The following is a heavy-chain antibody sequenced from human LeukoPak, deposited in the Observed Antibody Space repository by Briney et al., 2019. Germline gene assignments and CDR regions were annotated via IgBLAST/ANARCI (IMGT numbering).Heavy chain of an antibody. Sequence: ASVKVSCKASGYTFTSYAMHWVRQAPGQRLEWMGWINAGNGNTKYSQKFQGRVTITRDTSASTAYMELSSLRSEDTAVYYCARDPWYSYGSLYFDYWGQGTLVTVSS. J-gene: IGHJ4*02. CDR1: GYTFTSYA. CDR3: ARDPWYSYGSLYFDY. CDR2: INAGNGNT. V-gene: IGHV1-3*01. D-gene: IGHD5-18*01.